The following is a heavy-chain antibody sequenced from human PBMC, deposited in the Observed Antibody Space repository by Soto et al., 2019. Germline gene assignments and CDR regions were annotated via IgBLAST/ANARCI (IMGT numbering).Heavy chain of an antibody. CDR3: ARETGTTPGPLFDY. CDR1: GFTVGGFG. J-gene: IGHJ4*02. Sequence: GGSLRLSCAASGFTVGGFGMHWVRQAPGKGLEWVSVIYKDFTDYADFVKGRFSVSTDSSKNALYLQMDNLRAEDSAVYYCARETGTTPGPLFDYWGQGTLVTVSS. D-gene: IGHD1-7*01. CDR2: IYKDFT. V-gene: IGHV3-66*01.